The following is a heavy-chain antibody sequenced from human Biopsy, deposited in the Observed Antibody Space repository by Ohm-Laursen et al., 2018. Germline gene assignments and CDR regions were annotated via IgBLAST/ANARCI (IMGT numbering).Heavy chain of an antibody. CDR3: ASDLNGDPSAFDY. V-gene: IGHV3-23*01. CDR2: IDSSAAST. CDR1: GLTFKNYA. Sequence: SLRLSCAAPGLTFKNYAMNWVRQAPGKGLDWVSSIDSSAASTFYADSVKGRFTISRDNSKNTLFLQMNSLRAADTAIYYCASDLNGDPSAFDYWGQGTPVTVSS. D-gene: IGHD4-17*01. J-gene: IGHJ4*02.